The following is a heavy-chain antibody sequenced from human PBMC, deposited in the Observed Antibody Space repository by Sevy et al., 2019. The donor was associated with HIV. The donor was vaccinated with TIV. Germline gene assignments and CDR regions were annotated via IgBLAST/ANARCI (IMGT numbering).Heavy chain of an antibody. CDR2: VYHTGST. CDR1: GGSISVYY. D-gene: IGHD5-12*01. J-gene: IGHJ5*02. CDR3: ARAPPVRSGDDSLNWFDP. Sequence: SETLSLTCTVSGGSISVYYWSWIRQPPGKELEYIGYVYHTGSTNYNPSLKSRVTISVDTSNNQFSLKPTSVTAADTAVYYCARAPPVRSGDDSLNWFDPWGQGTLVTVSS. V-gene: IGHV4-59*01.